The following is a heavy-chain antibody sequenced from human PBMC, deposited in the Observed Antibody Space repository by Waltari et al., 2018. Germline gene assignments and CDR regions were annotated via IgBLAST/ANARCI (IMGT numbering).Heavy chain of an antibody. J-gene: IGHJ4*02. CDR3: ATADSQDYGDYLDY. CDR2: IYTGGST. CDR1: GFTVSSNY. Sequence: EVHLVDSGGGLIQPGGSLRLSCAASGFTVSSNYMSWVRQAPGKGLEWVSVIYTGGSTYYADSVKGRFTSSRDNSKNTLYLQMSGLRAEDTAVYYCATADSQDYGDYLDYWGQGTLVTVSS. V-gene: IGHV3-53*01. D-gene: IGHD4-17*01.